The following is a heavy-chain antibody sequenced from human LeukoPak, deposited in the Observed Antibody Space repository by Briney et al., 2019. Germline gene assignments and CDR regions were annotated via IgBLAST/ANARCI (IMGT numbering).Heavy chain of an antibody. D-gene: IGHD3-22*01. J-gene: IGHJ4*02. CDR3: VRDPSNTSGNYPYFDY. Sequence: ASVKVSCKASGYTFTRHGISWVRQAPGQGLEWMGWISAYNGDTKYAQNFQGRVTITTDTSTTTAYMGLRSLRFDDTAVYYCVRDPSNTSGNYPYFDYWGQGTLVTVSS. CDR1: GYTFTRHG. V-gene: IGHV1-18*01. CDR2: ISAYNGDT.